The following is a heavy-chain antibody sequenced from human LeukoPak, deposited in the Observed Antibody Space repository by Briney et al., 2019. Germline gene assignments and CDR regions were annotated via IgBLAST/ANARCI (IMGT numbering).Heavy chain of an antibody. CDR1: GYTFTGYY. V-gene: IGHV1-24*01. CDR2: FDPEDGET. CDR3: APSVRSGGSYYFDY. J-gene: IGHJ4*02. D-gene: IGHD2-15*01. Sequence: ASVKVSCKASGYTFTGYYMHWVRQAPGKGLEWMGGFDPEDGETIYAQKFQGRVTMTTDTSTSTVNMELSSLRSEDTAVYYCAPSVRSGGSYYFDYWGQGTLVTVSS.